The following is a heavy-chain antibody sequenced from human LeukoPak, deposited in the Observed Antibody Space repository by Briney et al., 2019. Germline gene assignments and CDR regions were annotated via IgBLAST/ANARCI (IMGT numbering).Heavy chain of an antibody. Sequence: PGRSLRLSCAASGFTFSSYAMHWVRQAPGKGLEWVAVISYDGSNKYYADSVKGRFTISRDNSKNTLYLQMNSLKTEDTAVYYCTRSMRGYYYDSSGYRYYYYYMDVWGKGTTVTVSS. CDR2: ISYDGSNK. D-gene: IGHD3-22*01. J-gene: IGHJ6*03. V-gene: IGHV3-30*04. CDR1: GFTFSSYA. CDR3: TRSMRGYYYDSSGYRYYYYYMDV.